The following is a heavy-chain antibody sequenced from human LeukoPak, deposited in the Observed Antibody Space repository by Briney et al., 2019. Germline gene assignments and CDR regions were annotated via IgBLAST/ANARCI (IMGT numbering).Heavy chain of an antibody. CDR1: GYTFTGYY. J-gene: IGHJ4*02. D-gene: IGHD6-19*01. CDR2: INPNRGGT. V-gene: IGHV1-2*02. Sequence: ASVKVSCKASGYTFTGYYMHWGRQAPGQGREWRGWINPNRGGTNYAQKFQGRVTMTRDTSISTAYMELSRLRSDDTAVYYCARDSSGWYGRGYYFDYWGQGTLVTVSS. CDR3: ARDSSGWYGRGYYFDY.